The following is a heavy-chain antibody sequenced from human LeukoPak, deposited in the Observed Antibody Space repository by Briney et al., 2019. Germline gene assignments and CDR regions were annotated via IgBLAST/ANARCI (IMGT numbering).Heavy chain of an antibody. J-gene: IGHJ3*02. Sequence: SETLSLTCTVSGGXISSYYCSWIRQPPGKGLEWIGYIYYSGSTNYNPSLKSRVTISVDTPKNQFSLKLSSVTAADTAVYYCASTLRYFDWSRSGDAFDIWGQGTMITVSS. V-gene: IGHV4-59*01. D-gene: IGHD3-9*01. CDR2: IYYSGST. CDR3: ASTLRYFDWSRSGDAFDI. CDR1: GGXISSYY.